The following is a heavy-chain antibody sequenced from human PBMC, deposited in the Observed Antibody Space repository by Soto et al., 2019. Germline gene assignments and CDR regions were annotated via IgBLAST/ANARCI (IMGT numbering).Heavy chain of an antibody. CDR2: ISFDGRTK. CDR1: GFTFNGYA. V-gene: IGHV3-30*04. J-gene: IGHJ4*02. D-gene: IGHD2-21*02. CDR3: AREGGGFEVVTAGRDY. Sequence: QAPVVESGGGVVQPGTSLRLSCAASGFTFNGYAMHWVRQAPGKGLEWLALISFDGRTKFYAESVKGRFTISKDKSESPGYLQLNSLTNVATAMYYCAREGGGFEVVTAGRDYWGQGTQVTVSS.